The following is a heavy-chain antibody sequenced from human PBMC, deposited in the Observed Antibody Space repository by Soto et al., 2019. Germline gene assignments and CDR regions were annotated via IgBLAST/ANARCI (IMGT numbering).Heavy chain of an antibody. CDR1: GGSFSGYY. CDR3: ARWYYYGSGSYGMDV. V-gene: IGHV4-59*01. J-gene: IGHJ6*04. D-gene: IGHD3-10*01. Sequence: SETLSLTCAVYGGSFSGYYWSWIRQPPWKGLEWIGYIYYSGNTNYNPSLKSRVTISVDTSKNQFSLKLSSVTAADTAVYYCARWYYYGSGSYGMDVWGKGTTVTVSS. CDR2: IYYSGNT.